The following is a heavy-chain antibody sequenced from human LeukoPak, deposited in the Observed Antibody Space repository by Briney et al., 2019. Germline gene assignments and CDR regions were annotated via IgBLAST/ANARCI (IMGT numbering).Heavy chain of an antibody. D-gene: IGHD2-8*01. CDR3: AKDKWREGDY. CDR2: ITGSGRNT. J-gene: IGHJ4*02. Sequence: PRGSLRLSCAASGFTFSSYGMIWVRQAPGKGLEWVCFITGSGRNTYYADSFKGRFNISRDNSKNTLYLQVSSLRPEDTAVYYCAKDKWREGDYWGEGNLVTVSS. CDR1: GFTFSSYG. V-gene: IGHV3-23*01.